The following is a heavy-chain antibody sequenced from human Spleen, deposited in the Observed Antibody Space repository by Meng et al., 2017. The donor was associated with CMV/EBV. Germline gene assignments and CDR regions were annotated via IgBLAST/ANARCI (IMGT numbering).Heavy chain of an antibody. Sequence: FNNFAINWVRPAPGQGLVWVGGFIPIFGTARYSQEFQDRVTITTDESTKTAYLELSSLRSEDTAVYYCGRYNDVWSGSQLSNWFDPWGQGTLVTVSS. CDR3: GRYNDVWSGSQLSNWFDP. V-gene: IGHV1-69*05. J-gene: IGHJ5*02. D-gene: IGHD3/OR15-3a*01. CDR1: FNNFA. CDR2: FIPIFGTA.